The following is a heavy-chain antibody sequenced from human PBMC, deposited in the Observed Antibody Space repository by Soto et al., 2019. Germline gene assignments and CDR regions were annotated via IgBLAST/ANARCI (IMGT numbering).Heavy chain of an antibody. CDR3: ARGVLH. V-gene: IGHV4-31*03. J-gene: IGHJ4*02. CDR2: IFYSGST. CDR1: GGSISSGGYS. Sequence: QVQLQESGPGLVKPSQTLSLTCTVSGGSISSGGYSWSWIRQHPGKGLEWIGYIFYSGSTSYNPSLQSRVTLSVDTSKNQFSLKVSSVTAADTAVYYCARGVLHWGQGTLVTVSS.